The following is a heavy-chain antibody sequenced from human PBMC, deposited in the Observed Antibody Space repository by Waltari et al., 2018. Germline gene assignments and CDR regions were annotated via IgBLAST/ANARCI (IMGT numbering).Heavy chain of an antibody. CDR2: IKQDGSEK. V-gene: IGHV3-7*04. Sequence: EVQLVESGGGLVQPGGSLRLSCAASGFTFSSHWMRWVRQAQGKGVQGVGNIKQDGSEKYYVDAGKGRFTISRDNAKNSLYLQMNSLGGEDTAVYYCARSDGGGYDFSYWGQGTLVTVSS. J-gene: IGHJ4*02. D-gene: IGHD5-12*01. CDR1: GFTFSSHW. CDR3: ARSDGGGYDFSY.